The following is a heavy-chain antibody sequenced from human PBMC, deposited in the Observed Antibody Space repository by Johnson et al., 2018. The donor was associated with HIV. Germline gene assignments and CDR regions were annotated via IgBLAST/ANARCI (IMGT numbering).Heavy chain of an antibody. CDR1: GFTFSSYW. V-gene: IGHV3-11*04. CDR3: ARARWYLGGGSCCAFDI. J-gene: IGHJ3*02. D-gene: IGHD2-15*01. Sequence: QVHLVESGGGLVQPGGSLRLSSAASGFTFSSYWMSWIRQAPGKGLEWVSYISSSGSTIYYADAVKGRFTISRDNAKNSLYLQMNSLRAEDTAVYYCARARWYLGGGSCCAFDIWGQGTMVTVSS. CDR2: ISSSGSTI.